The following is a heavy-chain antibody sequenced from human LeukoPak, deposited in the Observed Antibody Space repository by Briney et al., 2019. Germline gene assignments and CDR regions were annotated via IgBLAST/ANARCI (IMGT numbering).Heavy chain of an antibody. CDR2: IRGSGTTT. D-gene: IGHD2-8*01. CDR1: GFTFSSHS. Sequence: GGSLRLSCAASGFTFSSHSMSWVRQAPGKGLEWVSAIRGSGTTTTYADSVKGRFTISRDNSKSTLYLQMNSLSAEDTAVYYCAREDVVLVDAVRYYYYGMDVWGQGTTVTVSS. J-gene: IGHJ6*02. CDR3: AREDVVLVDAVRYYYYGMDV. V-gene: IGHV3-23*01.